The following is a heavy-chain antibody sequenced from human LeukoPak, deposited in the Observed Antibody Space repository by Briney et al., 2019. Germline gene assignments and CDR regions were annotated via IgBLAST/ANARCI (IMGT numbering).Heavy chain of an antibody. CDR1: GFTFSSYA. D-gene: IGHD3-22*01. V-gene: IGHV3-23*01. CDR2: ISGSGGST. J-gene: IGHJ6*03. CDR3: AKRAPLSGYLRYYYYYMDV. Sequence: GGSLRLSCAASGFTFSSYAMSWARQAPGKGLEWVSAISGSGGSTYYADSVKGRLTISRDNSKNTLYLQMNSLRAEDTAVYYCAKRAPLSGYLRYYYYYMDVWGKGTTVTVSS.